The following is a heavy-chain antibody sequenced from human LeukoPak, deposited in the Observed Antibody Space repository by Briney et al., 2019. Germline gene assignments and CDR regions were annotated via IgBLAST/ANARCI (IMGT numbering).Heavy chain of an antibody. V-gene: IGHV3-7*01. CDR2: IKQDGSEK. CDR3: AVANWGWYYFDY. Sequence: PGGSLRLSCAASGFTFSSYWMSWVRQAPGKGLEWVASIKQDGSEKYYVDSVKGRFTISRDNAKNSLYLQMNSLRAEDTAVYYCAVANWGWYYFDYWGQGTLVTVSS. CDR1: GFTFSSYW. D-gene: IGHD7-27*01. J-gene: IGHJ4*02.